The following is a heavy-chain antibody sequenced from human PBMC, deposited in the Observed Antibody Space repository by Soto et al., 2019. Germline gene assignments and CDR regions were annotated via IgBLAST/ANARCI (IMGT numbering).Heavy chain of an antibody. J-gene: IGHJ6*02. CDR1: GDSVSSNSAA. Sequence: PSQTLSLTCAISGDSVSSNSAAWNWIRQSPSRGLEWLGRTYYRSKWYNDYAVSVKSRITINPDTSKNQFSLQLNSVTPEDTAVYYCAREALLSIAARPSGRQYYYYGMDVWGQGTAVTVSS. V-gene: IGHV6-1*01. CDR3: AREALLSIAARPSGRQYYYYGMDV. CDR2: TYYRSKWYN. D-gene: IGHD6-6*01.